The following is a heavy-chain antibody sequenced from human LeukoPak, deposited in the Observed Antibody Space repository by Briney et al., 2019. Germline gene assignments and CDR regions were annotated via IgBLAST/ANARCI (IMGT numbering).Heavy chain of an antibody. CDR1: GFTFTNYG. J-gene: IGHJ4*02. CDR3: ARVNYYDSSGYYDY. CDR2: IWYDGSNK. V-gene: IGHV3-33*01. Sequence: GRSLRLSCAASGFTFTNYGMHWVRQAPGKGLEWVAVIWYDGSNKYYADSVKGRFTISRDNSKNTLYLQMNSLRAEDTAVYYCARVNYYDSSGYYDYWGQGTLVTVSS. D-gene: IGHD3-22*01.